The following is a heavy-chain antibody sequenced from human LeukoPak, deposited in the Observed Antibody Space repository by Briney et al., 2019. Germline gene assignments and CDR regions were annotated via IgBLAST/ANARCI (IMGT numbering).Heavy chain of an antibody. D-gene: IGHD6-13*01. CDR1: GFTFSSYA. CDR3: ARAGIAADLNWFDP. CDR2: ISYDGSNK. Sequence: GGSLRLSCAASGFTFSSYAMHWVRQAPGKGLEWVAVISYDGSNKYYADSVKGRFTISRDNSKNTLYLQMNSLRAEDTAVYYCARAGIAADLNWFDPWGQGTLVTVSS. V-gene: IGHV3-30-3*01. J-gene: IGHJ5*02.